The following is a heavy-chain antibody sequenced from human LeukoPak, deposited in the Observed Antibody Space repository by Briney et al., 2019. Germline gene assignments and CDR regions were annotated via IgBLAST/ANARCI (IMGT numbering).Heavy chain of an antibody. J-gene: IGHJ4*02. V-gene: IGHV3-7*03. CDR2: IKQDGSEK. CDR3: AKDIGYSSGWDAFDY. D-gene: IGHD6-19*01. CDR1: GFTFGDYA. Sequence: PGGSLRLSCTASGFTFGDYAMSWVRQAPGKGLEWVANIKQDGSEKYYADSVKGRFTISRDNAKNSLYLQMNSLRAEDMALYYCAKDIGYSSGWDAFDYWGQGTLVTVSS.